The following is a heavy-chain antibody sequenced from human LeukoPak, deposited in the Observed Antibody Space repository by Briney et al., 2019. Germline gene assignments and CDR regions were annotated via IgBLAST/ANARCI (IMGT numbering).Heavy chain of an antibody. J-gene: IGHJ4*02. CDR2: IYSGGST. V-gene: IGHV3-66*01. CDR1: GFTFTSYA. D-gene: IGHD1-26*01. CDR3: ARVASGSYRYFNY. Sequence: GGSLRLSCAASGFTFTSYAMTWVRQAPGKGLEWVSVIYSGGSTYYADSVKGRFTISRDNSKNTLYLQMNSLRAEDTAVYYCARVASGSYRYFNYWGQGTLVTVSS.